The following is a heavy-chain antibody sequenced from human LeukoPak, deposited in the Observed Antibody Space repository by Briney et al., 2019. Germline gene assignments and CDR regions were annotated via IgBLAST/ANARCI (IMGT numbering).Heavy chain of an antibody. V-gene: IGHV4-39*01. CDR1: GGSISSSNW. CDR3: ARHGGPAAIRDRWFDP. J-gene: IGHJ5*02. D-gene: IGHD2-2*02. Sequence: PSETLSLTCAVSGGSISSSNWWSWVRQPPGKGLEWIGSIYYSGSTYYNPSLKSRVTISVDTSKNQFSLKLSSVTAADTAVYYCARHGGPAAIRDRWFDPWGQGTLVTVSS. CDR2: IYYSGST.